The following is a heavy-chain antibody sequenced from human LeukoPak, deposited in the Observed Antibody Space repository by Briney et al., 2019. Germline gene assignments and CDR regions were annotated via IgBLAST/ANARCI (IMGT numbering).Heavy chain of an antibody. V-gene: IGHV1-46*01. Sequence: ASVKVSCKASGYTFTSYYMHWVRQAPGQGLEWMGIINPSGGSTSYAQKFQGRVTMTRDMSTSTVYMELSSLRSEDTAVSYCARDRRITIFGVVSNWFDPWGQGTLVTVSS. J-gene: IGHJ5*02. CDR3: ARDRRITIFGVVSNWFDP. CDR1: GYTFTSYY. D-gene: IGHD3-3*01. CDR2: INPSGGST.